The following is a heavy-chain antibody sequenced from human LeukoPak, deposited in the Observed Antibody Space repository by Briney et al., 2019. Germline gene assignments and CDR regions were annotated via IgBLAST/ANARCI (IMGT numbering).Heavy chain of an antibody. Sequence: SQTLSLTCAVSGGSISSGGYSWSWIRQPPGKGLEWIGYIYHSGSTYYNPSLKSRVTISVDTSKNQFSLKLSSVTAADTAVYYCARLAYYYGSGSYWYDYWGQGTLVTVSS. J-gene: IGHJ4*02. V-gene: IGHV4-30-2*01. CDR3: ARLAYYYGSGSYWYDY. CDR1: GGSISSGGYS. CDR2: IYHSGST. D-gene: IGHD3-10*01.